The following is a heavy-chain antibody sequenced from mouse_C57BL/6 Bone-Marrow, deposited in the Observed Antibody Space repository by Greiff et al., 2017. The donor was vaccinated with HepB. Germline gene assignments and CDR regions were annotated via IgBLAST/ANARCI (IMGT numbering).Heavy chain of an antibody. D-gene: IGHD1-1*01. CDR1: GFSLTSYG. V-gene: IGHV2-2*01. Sequence: VKVVESGPGLVQPSQSLSITCTVSGFSLTSYGVHWVRQSPGKGLEWLGVIWSGGSTDYNAAFISRLSICKDNSKSQVFFKMNSLQADDTAIYYCASSGDYYGSSGAWFAYWGQGTLVTVSA. CDR2: IWSGGST. J-gene: IGHJ3*01. CDR3: ASSGDYYGSSGAWFAY.